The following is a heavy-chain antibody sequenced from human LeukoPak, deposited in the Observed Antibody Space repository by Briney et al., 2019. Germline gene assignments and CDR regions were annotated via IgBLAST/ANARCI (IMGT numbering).Heavy chain of an antibody. CDR2: ISSSTYI. CDR3: ARGSYYDSSGYNGFDY. D-gene: IGHD3-22*01. CDR1: GFTFRNYA. Sequence: GGSLRLSCAASGFTFRNYAMNWVRQAPGKGLEWVSFISSSTYIYYADSVKGRFTISRDNAKNSLYLQMNSLRAEDTAVYYCARGSYYDSSGYNGFDYWGQGTLVTVSS. V-gene: IGHV3-21*04. J-gene: IGHJ4*02.